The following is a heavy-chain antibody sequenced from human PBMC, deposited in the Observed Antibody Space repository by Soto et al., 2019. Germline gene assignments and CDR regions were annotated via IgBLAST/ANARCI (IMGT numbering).Heavy chain of an antibody. CDR1: GGTFSSYA. CDR3: AREVESGDYYDSSGPPGGWYFDL. Sequence: QVQLVQSGAEVKKPGSSVKVSCKASGGTFSSYAISWVRQAPGQGLEWMGGIIPIFGTANYAQKFQGRVTITADESTSTAYMELSSLRSEDTAVYYCAREVESGDYYDSSGPPGGWYFDLWGRGTLVTVSS. J-gene: IGHJ2*01. V-gene: IGHV1-69*01. CDR2: IIPIFGTA. D-gene: IGHD3-22*01.